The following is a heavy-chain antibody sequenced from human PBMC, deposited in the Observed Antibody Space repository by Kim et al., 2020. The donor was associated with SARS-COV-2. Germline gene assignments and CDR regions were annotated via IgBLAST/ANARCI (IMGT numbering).Heavy chain of an antibody. CDR1: GYTFTGYY. J-gene: IGHJ5*02. CDR2: INPNSGGT. D-gene: IGHD2-2*01. Sequence: ASVKVSCKASGYTFTGYYMHWVRQAPGQGLEWMGWINPNSGGTNYAQKFQGRVTMTRDTSISTAYMELSRLRSDDTAVYYCARDLVLPQHNWFDPWGQGTLVTVSS. V-gene: IGHV1-2*02. CDR3: ARDLVLPQHNWFDP.